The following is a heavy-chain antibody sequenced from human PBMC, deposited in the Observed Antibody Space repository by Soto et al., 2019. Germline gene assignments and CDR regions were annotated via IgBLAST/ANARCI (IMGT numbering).Heavy chain of an antibody. D-gene: IGHD6-19*01. CDR3: ARDQGSSGWTFDY. CDR2: ITESGGIT. Sequence: GGSLRLSCGASGFIFSSYAMTWVRQAPGKGLEWVSVITESGGITLYADSVKGRFTISRDNAKNSLYLQMNSLRAEDTAVYYCARDQGSSGWTFDYWGQGTLVTVSS. CDR1: GFIFSSYA. J-gene: IGHJ4*02. V-gene: IGHV3-23*01.